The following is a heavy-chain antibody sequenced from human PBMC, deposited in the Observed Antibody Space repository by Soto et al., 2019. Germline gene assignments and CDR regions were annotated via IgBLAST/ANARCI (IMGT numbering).Heavy chain of an antibody. CDR2: ITADAGTT. V-gene: IGHV3-23*01. CDR1: GFTFSNYG. J-gene: IGHJ5*02. D-gene: IGHD3-22*01. Sequence: EVQLLESGGDLVQPGGSLRLSCAASGFTFSNYGMSWVRQAPGKGLEWVSSITADAGTTFYADSVRGRFTISRDNSKSTVYLQMNSLRAEDAALYYCAKSSSAYYYDAWGQGTLVTVSS. CDR3: AKSSSAYYYDA.